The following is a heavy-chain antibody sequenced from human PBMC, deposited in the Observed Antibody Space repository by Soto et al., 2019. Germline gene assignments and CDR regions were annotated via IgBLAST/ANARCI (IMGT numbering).Heavy chain of an antibody. CDR2: ISSSSTI. CDR1: GFTFSSYS. Sequence: GGSLRLSCAASGFTFSSYSMNWVRQAPGKGLEWVSYISSSSTIYYADSVKGRFTISRDNAKNSLYLQMNSLRAEDTAVYYCARSQGSFDPWGQGTLVTVSS. J-gene: IGHJ5*02. CDR3: ARSQGSFDP. V-gene: IGHV3-48*01.